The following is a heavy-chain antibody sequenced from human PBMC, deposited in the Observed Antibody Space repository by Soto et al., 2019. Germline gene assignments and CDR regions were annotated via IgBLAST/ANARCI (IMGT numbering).Heavy chain of an antibody. Sequence: PSETLSLTCTASGGSISSGGYYWSWIRQHPGKGLEWIGYIYYSGSTYYNPSLKSRVTISVDTSKYQFSLKLSSVTAADAAVYYCAREIQLWLRGNWFDPWGQGTLVTVSS. V-gene: IGHV4-31*03. CDR2: IYYSGST. J-gene: IGHJ5*02. CDR1: GGSISSGGYY. CDR3: AREIQLWLRGNWFDP. D-gene: IGHD5-18*01.